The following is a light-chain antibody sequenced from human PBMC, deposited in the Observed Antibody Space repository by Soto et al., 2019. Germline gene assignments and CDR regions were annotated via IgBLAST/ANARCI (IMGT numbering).Light chain of an antibody. CDR3: QQYGSSPAVT. CDR2: GAS. J-gene: IGKJ4*01. Sequence: EIVLTQSPGTLSSSPGERATLSCRASQSGSSSYLAGYQHKPGQAPTLLIDGASRRATGMPDRFSGSGSGTDLTVTIGRLEPEEFEVYYSQQYGSSPAVTFGGGTKVEIK. CDR1: QSGSSSY. V-gene: IGKV3-20*01.